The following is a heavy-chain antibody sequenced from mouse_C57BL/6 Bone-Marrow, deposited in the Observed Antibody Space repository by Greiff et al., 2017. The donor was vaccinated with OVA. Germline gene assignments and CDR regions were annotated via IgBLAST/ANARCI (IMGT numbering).Heavy chain of an antibody. J-gene: IGHJ3*01. CDR1: GFTFTDYY. CDR3: VKASYYSNYVGFAY. CDR2: IRNKANGYTT. Sequence: EVQVVESGGGLVQPGASLRLSCAASGFTFTDYYMSWVRQPPGKAPEWLALIRNKANGYTTEYTASVKGRFTISRDNSQNILYLQMNTLRAEDSATYYCVKASYYSNYVGFAYWGQGTLVTVSA. D-gene: IGHD2-5*01. V-gene: IGHV7-4*01.